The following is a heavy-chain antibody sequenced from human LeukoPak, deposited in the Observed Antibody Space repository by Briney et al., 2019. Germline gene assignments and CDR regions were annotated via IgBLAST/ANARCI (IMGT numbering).Heavy chain of an antibody. CDR2: TYYRSKWYN. V-gene: IGHV6-1*01. Sequence: SQTLSPTCAISGDSVSSNSAAWTWIRQSPSRGLEWLGRTYYRSKWYNDYAVSVKSRITINPDTSKNQFSLQLNSVTPEDTAVYYCAREHPSLTNAFDIWGQGTMVTVSS. CDR3: AREHPSLTNAFDI. J-gene: IGHJ3*02. CDR1: GDSVSSNSAA.